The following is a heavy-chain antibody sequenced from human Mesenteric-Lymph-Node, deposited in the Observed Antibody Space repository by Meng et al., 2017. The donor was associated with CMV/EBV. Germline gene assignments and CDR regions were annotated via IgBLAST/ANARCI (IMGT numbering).Heavy chain of an antibody. CDR1: GFTFSNYG. Sequence: GESLKISCVASGFTFSNYGIHWVRQAPGNGLEWVASLRYDGENEYYADSVKGRFTVSGDDSKNTVHLQMNSLTIEDSALYYCAKDRHPVDSGSYYYFDYWGQGTLVTVSS. J-gene: IGHJ4*02. V-gene: IGHV3-30*02. D-gene: IGHD1-26*01. CDR3: AKDRHPVDSGSYYYFDY. CDR2: LRYDGENE.